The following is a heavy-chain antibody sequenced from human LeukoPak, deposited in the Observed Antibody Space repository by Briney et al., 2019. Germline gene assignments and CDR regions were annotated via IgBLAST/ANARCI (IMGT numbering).Heavy chain of an antibody. CDR2: IKQDGSRR. CDR3: ASPGDSSSSYYYYYMDV. J-gene: IGHJ6*03. CDR1: GFTFNDYW. D-gene: IGHD6-6*01. Sequence: GGSLRLSCAASGFTFNDYWMTWFRQAPGKGLEWVANIKQDGSRRYYVDSVKGRFTISRDNAKNSLYLQMNSLRPEDTAVYYCASPGDSSSSYYYYYMDVWGKGTTVTVSS. V-gene: IGHV3-7*01.